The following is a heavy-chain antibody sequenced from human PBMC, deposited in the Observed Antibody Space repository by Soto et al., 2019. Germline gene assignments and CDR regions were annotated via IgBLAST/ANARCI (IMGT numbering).Heavy chain of an antibody. CDR3: VRDVAWSFES. D-gene: IGHD3-3*01. V-gene: IGHV3-7*01. Sequence: GSLRLSCAASGFTFSKQWMSWVRQAPGKGLEWVAKLNEDGSEKYYVGSVKGRFTISRDNARNSLYLQMDGLRAEDTAVYHCVRDVAWSFESWGQGTLVTVSS. CDR1: GFTFSKQW. CDR2: LNEDGSEK. J-gene: IGHJ4*02.